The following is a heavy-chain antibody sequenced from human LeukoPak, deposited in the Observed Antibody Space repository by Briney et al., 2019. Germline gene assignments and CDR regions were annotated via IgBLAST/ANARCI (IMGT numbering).Heavy chain of an antibody. Sequence: GASVTVSCTASGYTFTSYAMHWVRQAPGQRLEWMGWINAGNGNTKYSQKFQGRVTITRDTSASTAYMELSSLRSEDTAVYYCARWGFGFSDAFDIWGQGTMVTVSS. J-gene: IGHJ3*02. D-gene: IGHD3-10*01. CDR1: GYTFTSYA. CDR2: INAGNGNT. CDR3: ARWGFGFSDAFDI. V-gene: IGHV1-3*01.